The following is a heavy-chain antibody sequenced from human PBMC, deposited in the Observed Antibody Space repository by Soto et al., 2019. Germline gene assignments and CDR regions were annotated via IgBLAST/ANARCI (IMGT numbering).Heavy chain of an antibody. CDR1: GFTFSSYE. CDR2: ISSSGSTI. Sequence: EVQLVESGGGLVQPGGSLRLSCAASGFTFSSYEMNWVRQAPGKGLEWVSYISSSGSTIYYADSVKGRFTISRDNAKNSLYLQMNSLRAEDTAVYYCARDGGVSGSYSTPYGMDVWGQGTTVTVSS. V-gene: IGHV3-48*03. CDR3: ARDGGVSGSYSTPYGMDV. J-gene: IGHJ6*02. D-gene: IGHD1-26*01.